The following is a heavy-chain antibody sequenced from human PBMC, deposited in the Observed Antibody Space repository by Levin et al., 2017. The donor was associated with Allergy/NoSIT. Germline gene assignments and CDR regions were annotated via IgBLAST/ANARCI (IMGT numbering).Heavy chain of an antibody. J-gene: IGHJ3*02. CDR1: DASINSGAYY. V-gene: IGHV4-30-4*01. CDR2: MYDRGST. CDR3: ARSPRFRRDMILVTTEAFDI. Sequence: LRLSCTVSDASINSGAYYWSWIRQAPGNGLEWIGHMYDRGSTYYNPSLSSRVTMSVDTSKNQFSLKLRSVNDTDTAVYYCARSPRFRRDMILVTTEAFDIWGQGTVVTVSS. D-gene: IGHD3-22*01.